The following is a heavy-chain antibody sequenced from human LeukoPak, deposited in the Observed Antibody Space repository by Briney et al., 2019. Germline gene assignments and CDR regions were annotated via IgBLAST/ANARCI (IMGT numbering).Heavy chain of an antibody. CDR2: IRSKANSYAT. Sequence: GGSLRLSCAASGFTFSGSAMHCVREASGKGLEWVGRIRSKANSYATAYAASVKGTFTISRDDSKNTAYMQMNSLKTEDTAVYYCTTRRPDAFDIWGQGTMVTVSS. J-gene: IGHJ3*02. V-gene: IGHV3-73*01. CDR3: TTRRPDAFDI. CDR1: GFTFSGSA.